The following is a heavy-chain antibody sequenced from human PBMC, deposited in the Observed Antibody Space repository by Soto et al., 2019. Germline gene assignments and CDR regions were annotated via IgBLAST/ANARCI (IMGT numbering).Heavy chain of an antibody. Sequence: EVQLLESGGGFVQPGGSLRLSCAASGFTFGSYAMTWVRQAPGKGLEWVSSISGGGAGTYYADSVKGRFTISRDNSKNTLYLQLNSLRAEETAIYYCVKVNTMMVGSGNAFDMWGQGTMVTVSS. CDR1: GFTFGSYA. D-gene: IGHD3-22*01. V-gene: IGHV3-23*01. J-gene: IGHJ3*02. CDR2: ISGGGAGT. CDR3: VKVNTMMVGSGNAFDM.